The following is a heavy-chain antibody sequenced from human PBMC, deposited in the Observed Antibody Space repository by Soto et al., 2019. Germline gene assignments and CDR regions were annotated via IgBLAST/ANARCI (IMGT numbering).Heavy chain of an antibody. CDR3: RGVRSVSAFLLNRSSDL. Sequence: CIQQPPGKGLEWIGSIYYSGSTSYNPSLQSRVTMSVDTSKNQLSLKVSSVTAADTALYDRRGVRSVSAFLLNRSSDL. D-gene: IGHD3-10*01. J-gene: IGHJ2*01. V-gene: IGHV4-39*03. CDR2: IYYSGST.